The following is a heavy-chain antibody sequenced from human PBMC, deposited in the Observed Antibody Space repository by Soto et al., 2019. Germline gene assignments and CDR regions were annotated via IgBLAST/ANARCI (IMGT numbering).Heavy chain of an antibody. D-gene: IGHD3-3*01. CDR3: ARERGISIFGVVIHYYYYGMDV. V-gene: IGHV4-34*01. CDR1: GGSFSGYY. Sequence: PSETLSLTCAAYGGSFSGYYWSWIRQPPGKGLEWIGEINHSGSTNYNPSLKSRVTISVDTSKNQFSLKLSSVTAADTAVYYCARERGISIFGVVIHYYYYGMDVWGQGTTVTVSS. J-gene: IGHJ6*02. CDR2: INHSGST.